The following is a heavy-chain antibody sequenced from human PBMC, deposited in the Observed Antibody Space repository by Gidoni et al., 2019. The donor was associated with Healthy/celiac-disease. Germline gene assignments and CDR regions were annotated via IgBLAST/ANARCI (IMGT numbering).Heavy chain of an antibody. CDR3: AKDRGIVGDGMDV. D-gene: IGHD1-26*01. V-gene: IGHV3-30*18. J-gene: IGHJ6*02. CDR2: ISYDGSNK. CDR1: GFTFSSYG. Sequence: QVQLLASGGGVVQPGRSLSLSCAASGFTFSSYGMHWVRQAPGKGLEWVAVISYDGSNKYYADSVKGRFTISRDNSKNTLYLQMNSLRAEDTAVYYCAKDRGIVGDGMDVWGQGTTVTVSS.